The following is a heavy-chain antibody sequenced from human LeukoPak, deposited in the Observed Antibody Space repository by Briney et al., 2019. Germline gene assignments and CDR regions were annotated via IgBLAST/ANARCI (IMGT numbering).Heavy chain of an antibody. Sequence: ASVKVSCKASGYTFTSYGISWVRQAPGQGLEWMGWMNPKTDNTEYAQKFQGRVTLTWTTSISTAYMELSSLRSEDTAVYYCATVKFRSSDFDYWGQGTLVTVSS. J-gene: IGHJ4*02. CDR1: GYTFTSYG. CDR2: MNPKTDNT. V-gene: IGHV1-8*02. D-gene: IGHD6-6*01. CDR3: ATVKFRSSDFDY.